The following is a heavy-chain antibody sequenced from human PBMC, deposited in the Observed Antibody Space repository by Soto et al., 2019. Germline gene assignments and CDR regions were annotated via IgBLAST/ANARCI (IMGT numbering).Heavy chain of an antibody. V-gene: IGHV1-18*01. CDR1: GYTFTTYG. D-gene: IGHD2-15*01. J-gene: IGHJ3*02. CDR3: ARDWRCSGGSCYDTFDI. Sequence: QVQLVQSGAEVKKPGASVKVSCKASGYTFTTYGISWVRQAPGQGLEWMGWISAYNSITKYAQEVQGRVTMTADTSTSTAYIELRSLRSDDTTVYYCARDWRCSGGSCYDTFDIWGQGTMVTVSS. CDR2: ISAYNSIT.